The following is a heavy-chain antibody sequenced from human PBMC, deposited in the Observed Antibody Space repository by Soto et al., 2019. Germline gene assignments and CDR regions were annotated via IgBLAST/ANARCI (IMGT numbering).Heavy chain of an antibody. V-gene: IGHV1-69*13. Sequence: AAVKVSCKTSGCTFSIYAISWVRQAPGQGLEWMGGIIPIFGTANYAQKFQGRVTITADESTSTAYMELSSLRSEDTAVYYCAKALSISGSCCFQFDSWGQGALVTVSS. D-gene: IGHD1-26*01. CDR3: AKALSISGSCCFQFDS. CDR1: GCTFSIYA. CDR2: IIPIFGTA. J-gene: IGHJ4*02.